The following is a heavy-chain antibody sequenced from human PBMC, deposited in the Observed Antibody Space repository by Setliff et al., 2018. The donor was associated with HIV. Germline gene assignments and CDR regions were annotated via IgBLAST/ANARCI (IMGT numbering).Heavy chain of an antibody. CDR2: FYPGDFDT. V-gene: IGHV5-51*01. CDR1: GYSFTNFW. D-gene: IGHD4-17*01. Sequence: PGESLKISCKGYGYSFTNFWIGWVRQMPGKGLEWMGIFYPGDFDTRYSPSFEGQVTMSGDKSISTAYLQWSSLKASDTAMYYCATLDPNYGDYCDYWGQGTLVTVSS. J-gene: IGHJ4*02. CDR3: ATLDPNYGDYCDY.